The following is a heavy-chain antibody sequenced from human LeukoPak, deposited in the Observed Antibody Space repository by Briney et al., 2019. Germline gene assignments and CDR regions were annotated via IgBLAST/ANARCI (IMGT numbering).Heavy chain of an antibody. CDR3: ACGPVPKYYNYMDV. CDR2: IDHSGST. CDR1: GYSISSGYY. V-gene: IGHV4-38-2*02. Sequence: SETLSLTYTVSGYSISSGYYWGWIRQPPGKGLEWTGSIDHSGSTYYNPSLKSRITISVDTSKNQFSLKLSSVTAADTAVYYCACGPVPKYYNYMDVWGTGTTVTISS. J-gene: IGHJ6*03. D-gene: IGHD2-2*01.